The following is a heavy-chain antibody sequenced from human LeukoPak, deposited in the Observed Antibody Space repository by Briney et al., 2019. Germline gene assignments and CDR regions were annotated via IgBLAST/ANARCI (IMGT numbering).Heavy chain of an antibody. D-gene: IGHD1-1*01. CDR2: IYWNDDK. J-gene: IGHJ4*02. V-gene: IGHV2-5*01. Sequence: SGPTLVKHAQTLTLTCTFSGLSLSTSGVGVGWMRQPPGNALERLSLIYWNDDKRYSPSLTSRLTITKETSKNQVVLTMTNMDPVDTATYYCAHLLASTTEYNFGSIDYWGQGTLVTVSS. CDR3: AHLLASTTEYNFGSIDY. CDR1: GLSLSTSGVG.